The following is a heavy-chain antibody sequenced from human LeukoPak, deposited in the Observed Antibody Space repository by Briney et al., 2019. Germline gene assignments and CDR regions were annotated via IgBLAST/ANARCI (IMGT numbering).Heavy chain of an antibody. V-gene: IGHV1-2*02. CDR3: ARQSLRNFDY. J-gene: IGHJ4*02. CDR2: INPNTGDT. D-gene: IGHD5/OR15-5a*01. CDR1: GYTFTGYY. Sequence: APVKVSCKASGYTFTGYYIHYVRQALGPGLEWMGWINPNTGDTKYAQKFQGRVTMTRDTSISTTYMERSRLRSDDATVYYCARQSLRNFDYWGQGTLVTVSS.